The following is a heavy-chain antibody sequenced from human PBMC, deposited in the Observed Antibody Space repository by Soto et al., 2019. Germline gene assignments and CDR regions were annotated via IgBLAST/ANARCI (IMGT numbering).Heavy chain of an antibody. CDR1: GCSISRYR. CDR3: ARSSGSYGMDV. Sequence: SKTLSLTYTVSGCSISRYRWSCIRQPPGKGLEWIGYIYYSGSTNYNPSLKSRVTISVDTSKNQFSLKLSSVTAADTAVYYCARSSGSYGMDVWGQGTTVT. CDR2: IYYSGST. J-gene: IGHJ6*02. D-gene: IGHD3-10*01. V-gene: IGHV4-59*01.